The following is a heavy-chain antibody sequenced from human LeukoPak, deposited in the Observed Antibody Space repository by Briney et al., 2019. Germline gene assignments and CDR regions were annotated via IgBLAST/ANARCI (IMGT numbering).Heavy chain of an antibody. V-gene: IGHV3-23*01. Sequence: GGSLRLSCAASGFTFSSYAMSWVRQAPGKGLGWVSAISGSGGSTYYADSVKGRFTISRDNSKNTLYLQMNSLRAEDTAVYYCAKDFLPFCSGGSCCGDYWGQGTLVTVSS. J-gene: IGHJ4*02. CDR2: ISGSGGST. D-gene: IGHD2-15*01. CDR1: GFTFSSYA. CDR3: AKDFLPFCSGGSCCGDY.